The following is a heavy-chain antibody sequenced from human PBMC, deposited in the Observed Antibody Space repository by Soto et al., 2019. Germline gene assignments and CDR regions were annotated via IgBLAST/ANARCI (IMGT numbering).Heavy chain of an antibody. J-gene: IGHJ4*02. D-gene: IGHD6-19*01. CDR3: AKGYSSGWSIPLDY. CDR1: GFTFSSYS. Sequence: PGGSLRLSCAAYGFTFSSYSMSWVRQAPGKGLEWVSAISGSGGSTYYADSVKGRFTISRDNSKNTLYLQMNSLRAEDTAVYYCAKGYSSGWSIPLDYWGQGTLVTVSS. CDR2: ISGSGGST. V-gene: IGHV3-23*01.